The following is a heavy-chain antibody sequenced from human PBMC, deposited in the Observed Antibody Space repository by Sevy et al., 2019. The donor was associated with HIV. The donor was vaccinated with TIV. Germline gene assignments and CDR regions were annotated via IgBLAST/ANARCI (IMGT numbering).Heavy chain of an antibody. CDR1: GFTVSRNY. D-gene: IGHD6-19*01. Sequence: GGSLRLSCAASGFTVSRNYMSWVRQAPGKGLEWVSVIYRNGKTFYADPVQDRFTISRDNSKNTLYLQMNSLRAEDTAVYYCAGWSSAWTLFDYWGQGTLVTVSS. V-gene: IGHV3-66*01. J-gene: IGHJ4*02. CDR2: IYRNGKT. CDR3: AGWSSAWTLFDY.